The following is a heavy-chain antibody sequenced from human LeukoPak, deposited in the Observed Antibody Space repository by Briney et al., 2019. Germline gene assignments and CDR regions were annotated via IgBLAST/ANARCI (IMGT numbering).Heavy chain of an antibody. V-gene: IGHV1-2*02. D-gene: IGHD3-22*01. CDR1: GYTFTGYY. CDR2: INPNSGGT. Sequence: ASVKVSCKASGYTFTGYYMHWVRQAPGQGLEWMGWINPNSGGTNYAQKFQGRVTMTRDTSISTAYMELSRLRSDDTAVYYCARAYTMIPRRPGRSPYYFDYWGQGTLVTVSS. CDR3: ARAYTMIPRRPGRSPYYFDY. J-gene: IGHJ4*02.